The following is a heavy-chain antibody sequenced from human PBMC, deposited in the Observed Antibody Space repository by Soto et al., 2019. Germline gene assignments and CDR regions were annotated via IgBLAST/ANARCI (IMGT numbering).Heavy chain of an antibody. CDR1: GFTFSSYW. J-gene: IGHJ5*02. D-gene: IGHD4-17*01. Sequence: EVQLVESGGGLVQPGGSLRLSCAASGFTFSSYWMSWVRQAPGKGLEWVANIKQDGSEKYYVDSVKGRFTISRDNAKNSLYLQMNSLRAEDTAVYYCAREGRDDYGDYQSWFDPWGQGTLVTVSS. V-gene: IGHV3-7*03. CDR3: AREGRDDYGDYQSWFDP. CDR2: IKQDGSEK.